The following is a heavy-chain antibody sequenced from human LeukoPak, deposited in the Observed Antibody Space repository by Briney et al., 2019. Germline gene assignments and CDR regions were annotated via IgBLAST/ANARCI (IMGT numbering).Heavy chain of an antibody. J-gene: IGHJ6*03. CDR3: ARGKRRDGYNFHYYYYMDV. CDR1: GGSFSGYY. D-gene: IGHD5-24*01. Sequence: SETLSLTCAVYGGSFSGYYWSWIRQPPGKGLEWIGEINHSGSTNYNPSLKSRVTISVDTSKNQFSLKLSSVTAADTAVYYCARGKRRDGYNFHYYYYMDVWGKGTTVTVSS. V-gene: IGHV4-34*01. CDR2: INHSGST.